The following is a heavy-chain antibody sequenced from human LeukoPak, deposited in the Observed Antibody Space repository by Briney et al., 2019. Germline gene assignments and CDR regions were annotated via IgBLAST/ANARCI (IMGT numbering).Heavy chain of an antibody. Sequence: GGSLKLSCAASGFSFSGSTVHWVRQSSGKGLEWVGHIDKEDNLYATAYAESVKGRFTISRDDSKDTAFLHMDSLKTEDTALYYCTRDRGTYNWFDPWGQGTLVTVSS. V-gene: IGHV3-73*01. CDR2: IDKEDNLYAT. J-gene: IGHJ5*02. CDR1: GFSFSGST. CDR3: TRDRGTYNWFDP. D-gene: IGHD2-15*01.